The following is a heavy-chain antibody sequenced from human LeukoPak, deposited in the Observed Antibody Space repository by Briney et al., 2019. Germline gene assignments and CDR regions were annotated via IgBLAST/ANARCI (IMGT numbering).Heavy chain of an antibody. CDR1: GFTFSSYG. V-gene: IGHV3-30*18. J-gene: IGHJ4*02. CDR2: ISYDGSNK. D-gene: IGHD3-10*01. CDR3: AKDRRITMVRGVIGFDY. Sequence: GGSLRLSCAASGFTFSSYGMHWVRQAPGKGLEWVAVISYDGSNKYFADSVKGRFTISRDNSKNTLYLQMNSLRAEDTAVYYCAKDRRITMVRGVIGFDYWGQGTLVTVSS.